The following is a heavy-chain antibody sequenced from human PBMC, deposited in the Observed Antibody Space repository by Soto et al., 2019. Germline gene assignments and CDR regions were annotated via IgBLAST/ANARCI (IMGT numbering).Heavy chain of an antibody. CDR2: THPGDSDT. J-gene: IGHJ6*02. V-gene: IGHV5-51*01. CDR3: AKVGGYSSDYLNYNAMDV. D-gene: IGHD5-18*01. Sequence: GSLKISCMGCGYTFTNYGIGWVRQIPGKGLEWMGITHPGDSDTRYSPSFQGQVTISADKSITTAYLQWSSLRAEDTALYYCAKVGGYSSDYLNYNAMDVWGQGTTVTASS. CDR1: GYTFTNYG.